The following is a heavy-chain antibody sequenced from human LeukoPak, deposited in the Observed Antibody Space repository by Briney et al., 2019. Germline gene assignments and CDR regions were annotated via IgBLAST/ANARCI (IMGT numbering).Heavy chain of an antibody. D-gene: IGHD3-22*01. CDR1: GGTFSSYA. CDR2: IIPIFGTA. V-gene: IGHV1-69*05. J-gene: IGHJ4*02. Sequence: SVKVSCKASGGTFSSYAISWVRQAPGQGLEWMGRIIPIFGTANYAQKFQGRVTITTDESTSTAYMELSSLRSEDTAVYYCAITAREEFAGITMIVVDSYFDCWGQGTLVTVSS. CDR3: AITAREEFAGITMIVVDSYFDC.